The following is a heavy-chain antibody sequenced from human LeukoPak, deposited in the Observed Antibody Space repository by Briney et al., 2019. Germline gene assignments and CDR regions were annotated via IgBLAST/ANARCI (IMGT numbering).Heavy chain of an antibody. CDR2: FDPEDGET. CDR1: GYTLTELS. D-gene: IGHD1-7*01. J-gene: IGHJ4*02. V-gene: IGHV1-24*01. Sequence: ASVTVSCKVSGYTLTELSMHWVRQAPGKGLEWTGGFDPEDGETIYAQKFQGRVTMTEDTSTDTAYMELSSLRSEDTAVYYCATEKKLELPRGFDYWGQGTLVTVSS. CDR3: ATEKKLELPRGFDY.